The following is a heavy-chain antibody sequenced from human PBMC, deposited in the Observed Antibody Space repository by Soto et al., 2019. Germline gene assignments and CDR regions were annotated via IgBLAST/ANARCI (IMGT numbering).Heavy chain of an antibody. V-gene: IGHV3-21*01. CDR3: ARGISVTFDY. J-gene: IGHJ4*02. D-gene: IGHD6-19*01. CDR2: ISSSSSFK. Sequence: EVQLVESGGGLVKSGGSLRLSCAASGFTFSSYNMHWVRQAPGKGLEWVSSISSSSSFKSHADSVRGRFTISRDNAKNSLYLQMNSLRAEDTAVYYCARGISVTFDYWGQGTLVTVSS. CDR1: GFTFSSYN.